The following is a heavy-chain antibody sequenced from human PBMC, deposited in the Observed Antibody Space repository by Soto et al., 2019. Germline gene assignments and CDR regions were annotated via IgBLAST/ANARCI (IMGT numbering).Heavy chain of an antibody. D-gene: IGHD1-7*01. CDR3: ARSSGNQLELRAFDI. Sequence: GGSLRLSCAASGFTFSDYYMSWIRQAPGKGLEWVSYISSSSSYTNYADSVKGRFTISRDNAKNSLYLQMNSLRAEDTAVYYCARSSGNQLELRAFDIWGQGTMVTVSS. CDR2: ISSSSSYT. V-gene: IGHV3-11*06. CDR1: GFTFSDYY. J-gene: IGHJ3*02.